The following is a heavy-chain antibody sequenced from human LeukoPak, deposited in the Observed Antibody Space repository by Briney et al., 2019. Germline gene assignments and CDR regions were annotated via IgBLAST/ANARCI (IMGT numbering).Heavy chain of an antibody. CDR1: GFTFSNYG. D-gene: IGHD3-3*01. CDR2: IRYDGTDK. J-gene: IGHJ6*02. V-gene: IGHV3-30*02. Sequence: GGSLRLSCSASGFTFSNYGMHWVRQAPGKGLEWVAFIRYDGTDKYYADSVKGRFTISRNNAKNSLYLQMNSLRAEDTAVYYCARVGDTIYYYYYGMDVWGQGTTVTVSS. CDR3: ARVGDTIYYYYYGMDV.